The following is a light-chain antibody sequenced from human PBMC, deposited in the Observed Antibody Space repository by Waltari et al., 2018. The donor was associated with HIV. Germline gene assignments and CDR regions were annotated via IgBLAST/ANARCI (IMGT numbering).Light chain of an antibody. CDR3: LQGVRLYT. J-gene: IGKJ2*01. Sequence: EIEVIQTPDSLSVTPGQPASISCKTSQTLLYSDGKTYLYWYLQKAGQPPQPLIYEVSNRLSGVSDRFSGSGSETDFTLTISRVEAEDVGFYYCLQGVRLYTFGQGTKLEIK. V-gene: IGKV2D-29*01. CDR2: EVS. CDR1: QTLLYSDGKTY.